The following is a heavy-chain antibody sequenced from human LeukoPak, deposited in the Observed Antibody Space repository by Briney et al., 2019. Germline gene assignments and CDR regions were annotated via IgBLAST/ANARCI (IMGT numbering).Heavy chain of an antibody. CDR1: GGSISSSNW. D-gene: IGHD1-26*01. CDR3: ARVTVGATTDYFDY. J-gene: IGHJ4*02. V-gene: IGHV4-4*02. CDR2: IYHSGST. Sequence: NPSETLSLTCAVSGGSISSSNWWSWVRQPPGKGLEWIGEIYHSGSTNYNPSLKGRVTMSVDTSKNQFSLKLSSVTAADTAVYYCARVTVGATTDYFDYWGQGTLVTVSS.